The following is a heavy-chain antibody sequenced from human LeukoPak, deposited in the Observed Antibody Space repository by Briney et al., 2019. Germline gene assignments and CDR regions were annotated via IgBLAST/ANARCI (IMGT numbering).Heavy chain of an antibody. CDR1: GGTVSSYA. Sequence: SVKASCKPSGGTVSSYAISWVRQAPGQGLEWMGGIIPTFGTANYAQKFQGRVTITADESTSTAYMELSSLRSEDTAVYYCARERHYSGYAYTIDYWGQGTLVTVSS. J-gene: IGHJ4*02. CDR2: IIPTFGTA. CDR3: ARERHYSGYAYTIDY. D-gene: IGHD5-12*01. V-gene: IGHV1-69*01.